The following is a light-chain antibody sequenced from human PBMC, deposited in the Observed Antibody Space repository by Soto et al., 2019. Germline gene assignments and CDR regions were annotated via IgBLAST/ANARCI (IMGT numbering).Light chain of an antibody. CDR2: GNT. CDR3: QSYDSSLRGI. Sequence: QAVVTQPPSVSGAPGQRVTISCTGSASNIGAGYDVHWYQHLPGTAPKLLIFGNTNRPSGVPHRFSGSRSGTSASLAITGLQAEDEADYYCQSYDSSLRGIFGGGTKLTVL. J-gene: IGLJ2*01. CDR1: ASNIGAGYD. V-gene: IGLV1-40*01.